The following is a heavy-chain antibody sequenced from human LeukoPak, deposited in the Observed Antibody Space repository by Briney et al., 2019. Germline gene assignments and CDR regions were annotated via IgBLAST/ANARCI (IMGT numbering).Heavy chain of an antibody. D-gene: IGHD2-2*01. V-gene: IGHV4-4*09. CDR1: GGSMTHYF. CDR2: THTSGSP. Sequence: PSGTLSLTCTVSGGSMTHYFWNWVRQPPGKGLEWIGYTHTSGSPDYSRSLKSRVTISLDTSKHQFSLMLSSVTAADTAVYFCARATQRYCSGTTCFPYWFDTWGQGTLATVSS. CDR3: ARATQRYCSGTTCFPYWFDT. J-gene: IGHJ5*02.